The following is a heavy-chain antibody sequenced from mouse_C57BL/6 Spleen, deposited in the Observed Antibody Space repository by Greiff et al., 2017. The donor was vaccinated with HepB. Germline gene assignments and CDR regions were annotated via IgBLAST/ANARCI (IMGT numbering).Heavy chain of an antibody. V-gene: IGHV1-52*01. CDR3: ARRASLDYYGRSYVYFDV. CDR2: IDPSDSET. D-gene: IGHD1-1*01. J-gene: IGHJ1*03. Sequence: QVQLQQPGAELVRPGSSVKLSCKASGYTFTSYWMHWVKQRPIQGLEWIGNIDPSDSETHYNQKFKDKATLTVDKSSSTAYMQLSSLTSEDSAVYYCARRASLDYYGRSYVYFDVWGTGTTVTVSS. CDR1: GYTFTSYW.